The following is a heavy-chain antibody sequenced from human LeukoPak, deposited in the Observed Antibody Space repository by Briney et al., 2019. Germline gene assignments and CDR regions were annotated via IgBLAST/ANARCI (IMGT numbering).Heavy chain of an antibody. CDR2: TYYRSKWYN. CDR3: ARDPLYYYDSSGYFDRGPLDV. D-gene: IGHD3-22*01. V-gene: IGHV6-1*01. Sequence: SQTLSLTCAISGDSVSSNSAAWNWIRQSPSRGLEWLGRTYYRSKWYNDYAVSVKSRVTINPDTSKNQFSLQLNSVTPEDTAVYYCARDPLYYYDSSGYFDRGPLDVWGQGTTVTVSS. CDR1: GDSVSSNSAA. J-gene: IGHJ6*02.